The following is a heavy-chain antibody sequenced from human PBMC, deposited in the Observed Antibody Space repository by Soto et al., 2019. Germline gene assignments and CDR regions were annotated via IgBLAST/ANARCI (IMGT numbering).Heavy chain of an antibody. CDR3: TTLPNKWLLPIDY. Sequence: EVQLVESGGGLVKPGGSLRLSCAASGFIFSNAWMNWVRQAPGKGLEWVGRIKSKADGGTTDYAAPVKGRFTISRDDSKNTLYLQMNSLKTEDTAVYYCTTLPNKWLLPIDYWGQGTLVTVSS. J-gene: IGHJ4*02. CDR2: IKSKADGGTT. V-gene: IGHV3-15*07. D-gene: IGHD3-22*01. CDR1: GFIFSNAW.